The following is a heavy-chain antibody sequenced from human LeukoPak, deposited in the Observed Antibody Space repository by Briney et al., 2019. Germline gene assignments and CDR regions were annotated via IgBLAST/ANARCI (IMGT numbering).Heavy chain of an antibody. Sequence: PSETLSLTCTVSGGSISSYYRSWIRQPPGKGLEWIGYIYYSGSTNYNPSLKSRVTISVDTSKNQFSLKLSSVTAADTAVYYCARAGFTYDSSGYYADWFDPWGQGTLVTVSS. J-gene: IGHJ5*02. CDR3: ARAGFTYDSSGYYADWFDP. CDR1: GGSISSYY. V-gene: IGHV4-59*01. CDR2: IYYSGST. D-gene: IGHD3-22*01.